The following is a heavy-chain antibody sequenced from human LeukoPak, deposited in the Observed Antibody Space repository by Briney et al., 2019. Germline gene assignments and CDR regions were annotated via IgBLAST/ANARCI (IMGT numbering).Heavy chain of an antibody. CDR3: ARDGRYSGPSYYYYGMDV. Sequence: ASVKVSCKASGYTFTGYYMHWVRQAPGQGPEWMGWINPNSGGANYAQKFQGWVTMTRDTSISTAYMELSRLRSDDTAVYYCARDGRYSGPSYYYYGMDVWGQGTTVTVSS. CDR1: GYTFTGYY. CDR2: INPNSGGA. V-gene: IGHV1-2*04. D-gene: IGHD3-9*01. J-gene: IGHJ6*02.